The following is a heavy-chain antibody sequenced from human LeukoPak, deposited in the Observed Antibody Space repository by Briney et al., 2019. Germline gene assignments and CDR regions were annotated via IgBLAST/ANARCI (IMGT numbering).Heavy chain of an antibody. J-gene: IGHJ4*02. CDR3: TTDGSAQFLWFGGSERFQLDY. CDR2: IKSKTDGVTT. V-gene: IGHV3-15*01. Sequence: GGSLTLFCAASGFTFCNAWMSWDRQAQGKGLEWVGRIKSKTDGVTTDYATLVRGRFTISIDDSKNTLYLQMNSLNTKDTAGYYCTTDGSAQFLWFGGSERFQLDYWGQGTLVTVSS. D-gene: IGHD3-10*01. CDR1: GFTFCNAW.